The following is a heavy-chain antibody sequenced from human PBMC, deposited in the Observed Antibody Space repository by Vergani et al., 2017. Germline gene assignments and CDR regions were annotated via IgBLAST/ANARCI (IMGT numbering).Heavy chain of an antibody. V-gene: IGHV4-34*01. D-gene: IGHD1-26*01. J-gene: IGHJ4*02. CDR3: ARSWLGGSYALYF. CDR2: INHSGST. Sequence: QVQLQQWGAGLLKPSETLSLTCAVYGGSFSGYYWSWIRQPPGKGLEWIGEINHSGSTNYNPSLKSRVTISVDTSKNQFSLKLSSVTAADTAVYYCARSWLGGSYALYFWGQGTLVTVSS. CDR1: GGSFSGYY.